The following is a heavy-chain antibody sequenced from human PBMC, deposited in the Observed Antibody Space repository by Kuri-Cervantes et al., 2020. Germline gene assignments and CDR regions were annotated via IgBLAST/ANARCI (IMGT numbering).Heavy chain of an antibody. J-gene: IGHJ4*02. V-gene: IGHV3-13*01. CDR2: IGTAGDT. Sequence: GESLKISCAASGFTFSSYDMHWVRQATGKGLEWVSAIGTAGDTYYPGSVKGRFTISRDNAKKSLFLEMSSLRVEDTGVYYCARALTSRYLVDLWGQGTLVTVSS. CDR3: ARALTSRYLVDL. D-gene: IGHD3-10*01. CDR1: GFTFSSYD.